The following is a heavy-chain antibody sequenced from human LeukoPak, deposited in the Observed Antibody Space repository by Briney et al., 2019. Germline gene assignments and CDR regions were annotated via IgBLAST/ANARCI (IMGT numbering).Heavy chain of an antibody. D-gene: IGHD6-13*01. CDR1: GFTFSSYA. V-gene: IGHV3-23*01. CDR3: AKDLYSTKAAAPFDI. CDR2: ISGSGGST. J-gene: IGHJ3*02. Sequence: GGSLRLSCAASGFTFSSYAMSWVRQAPGKGLEWVSAISGSGGSTYYADSVKGRFTISRDNSKNTLYLQMNSPRAEDTAVYYCAKDLYSTKAAAPFDIWGQGTMVTVSS.